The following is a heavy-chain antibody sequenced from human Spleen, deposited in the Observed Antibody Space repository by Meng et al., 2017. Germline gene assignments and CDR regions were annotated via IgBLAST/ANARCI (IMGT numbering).Heavy chain of an antibody. V-gene: IGHV4-61*01. D-gene: IGHD6-19*01. Sequence: SETLSLTCTVSGGSVSSGSYYWSWIRQPPGKGLEWIGYIYYSGTTNYNPSLKSRVAISVDTSKNQFSLKLTSVTAADTAVYYCARVDSSGWRPIDYWGQGTLVTVSS. CDR2: IYYSGTT. CDR3: ARVDSSGWRPIDY. J-gene: IGHJ4*02. CDR1: GGSVSSGSYY.